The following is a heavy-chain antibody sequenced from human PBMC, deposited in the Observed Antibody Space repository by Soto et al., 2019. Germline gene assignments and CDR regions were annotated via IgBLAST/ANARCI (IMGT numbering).Heavy chain of an antibody. D-gene: IGHD5-12*01. CDR1: GYTFTSYG. CDR2: IIANFGTA. Sequence: SVKVSCKASGYTFTSYGISWVRQAPGQGLEWMGWIIANFGTANYAQKFQGRVTITADESTSTAYMELSSLRSEDTAVYYCARDRFETHSGYDYRRDGYNPTFDYWGQGTLVTVSS. J-gene: IGHJ4*02. V-gene: IGHV1-69*13. CDR3: ARDRFETHSGYDYRRDGYNPTFDY.